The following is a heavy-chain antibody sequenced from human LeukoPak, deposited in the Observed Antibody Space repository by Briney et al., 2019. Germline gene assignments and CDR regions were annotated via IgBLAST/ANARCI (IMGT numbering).Heavy chain of an antibody. Sequence: ASVKVSCKASGGTFSSYAISWVRQAPGQGLEWMGGIIPTFGTANYAQKFQGRVTITADKSTSTAYMELSSLRSEDTAVYYCARGGDYDILTGYHYYYYGMDVWGKGTTVTVSS. D-gene: IGHD3-9*01. V-gene: IGHV1-69*06. CDR1: GGTFSSYA. CDR3: ARGGDYDILTGYHYYYYGMDV. CDR2: IIPTFGTA. J-gene: IGHJ6*04.